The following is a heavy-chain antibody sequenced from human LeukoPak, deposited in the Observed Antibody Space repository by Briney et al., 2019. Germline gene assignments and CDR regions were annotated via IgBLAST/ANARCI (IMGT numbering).Heavy chain of an antibody. CDR1: GGTFSSYA. J-gene: IGHJ6*02. D-gene: IGHD2-2*01. CDR2: IIPIFGTA. V-gene: IGHV1-69*05. Sequence: GASVKVSCKASGGTFSSYAISWVRQAPGQGLEWMGGIIPIFGTANYAQKFQGRVTMTRNTSISTAYMELSSLRSEDTAVYYCARQKVVVVPAAYYYYYYGMDVWGQGTTVTVSS. CDR3: ARQKVVVVPAAYYYYYYGMDV.